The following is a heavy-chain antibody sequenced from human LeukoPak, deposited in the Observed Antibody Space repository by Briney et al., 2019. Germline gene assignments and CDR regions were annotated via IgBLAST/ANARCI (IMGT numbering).Heavy chain of an antibody. Sequence: PGGSLRLSCAASGFPFSSHDMHWVRQAPGKTLEWVSVIDADGDIYYSVSVEGRFTISGENAKNSLYLQMNSLRAGDTAVYYCARARNGGSFDPWGQGTLVTVSS. CDR2: IDADGDI. CDR1: GFPFSSHD. V-gene: IGHV3-13*01. CDR3: ARARNGGSFDP. J-gene: IGHJ5*02. D-gene: IGHD3-16*01.